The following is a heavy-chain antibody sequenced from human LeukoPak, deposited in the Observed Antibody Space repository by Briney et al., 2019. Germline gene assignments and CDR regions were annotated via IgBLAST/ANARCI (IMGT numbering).Heavy chain of an antibody. CDR2: ISSDGNKK. D-gene: IGHD5-24*01. CDR3: ARGGRDGYNLPLDY. V-gene: IGHV3-30-3*01. CDR1: GFTFSEHN. Sequence: PGGSLRLSCAASGFTFSEHNMHWVRQAPGKGLEWVALISSDGNKKYYAESVKGRFTISRDNSKNTLYLQMNSLTAEDTAVYYCARGGRDGYNLPLDYWGQGTLVTVSS. J-gene: IGHJ4*02.